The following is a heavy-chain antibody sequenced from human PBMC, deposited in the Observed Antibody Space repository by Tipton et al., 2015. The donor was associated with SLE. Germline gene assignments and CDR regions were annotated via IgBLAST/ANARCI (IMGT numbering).Heavy chain of an antibody. Sequence: SLRLSCAASGFSLSGNGMNWVRQAPGKGLEWVSYILSSTSTIYYADSVKGRFTISRDNAKNLLYLQMNSLRAEDTAVYYCARDRWQPLRCLDYWGQGTLVTVSS. CDR1: GFSLSGNG. CDR2: ILSSTSTI. D-gene: IGHD2-15*01. CDR3: ARDRWQPLRCLDY. J-gene: IGHJ4*02. V-gene: IGHV3-48*01.